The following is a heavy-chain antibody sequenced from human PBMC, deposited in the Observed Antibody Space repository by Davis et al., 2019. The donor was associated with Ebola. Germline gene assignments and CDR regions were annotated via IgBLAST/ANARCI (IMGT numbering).Heavy chain of an antibody. V-gene: IGHV3-30-3*01. J-gene: IGHJ4*02. Sequence: GESLKISCAASGFTFSSYTMHWVRQAPGKGLEWVAVIAFDGSNKYTTDSVKGRFTVSRDNSKNTLYLQMNSLRAEDTAVYYCARDSRVLAVADSFWGRGTLVTVSS. CDR3: ARDSRVLAVADSF. D-gene: IGHD6-19*01. CDR2: IAFDGSNK. CDR1: GFTFSSYT.